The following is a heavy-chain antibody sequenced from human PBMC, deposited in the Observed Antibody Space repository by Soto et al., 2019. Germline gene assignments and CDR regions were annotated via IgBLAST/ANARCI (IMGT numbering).Heavy chain of an antibody. Sequence: QVQLVESGGGVVQPGMSLRLSCAASGFTFSSYGMHWVRQAPGKGLEWVSVISYDGSNKYYADSVKGRFTSSRDNSTITLYLQMNSLRAEDTAVYYCAKGTYSGPLDYWGQGTLVTVSS. D-gene: IGHD2-15*01. CDR1: GFTFSSYG. CDR2: ISYDGSNK. V-gene: IGHV3-30*18. J-gene: IGHJ4*02. CDR3: AKGTYSGPLDY.